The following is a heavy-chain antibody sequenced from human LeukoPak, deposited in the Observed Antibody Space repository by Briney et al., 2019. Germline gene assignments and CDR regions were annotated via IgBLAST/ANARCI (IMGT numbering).Heavy chain of an antibody. CDR2: IIPIFGTA. D-gene: IGHD2-21*02. Sequence: ASVKVSCKASGGTFSSYAISWVRQAPGQGLEWMGGIIPIFGTANYAQKFQGRVTITADESTSTAYMELSSLRSEDTAVYFCAKDSPSVTATPHDYWGQGALVTVSS. V-gene: IGHV1-69*13. J-gene: IGHJ4*02. CDR1: GGTFSSYA. CDR3: AKDSPSVTATPHDY.